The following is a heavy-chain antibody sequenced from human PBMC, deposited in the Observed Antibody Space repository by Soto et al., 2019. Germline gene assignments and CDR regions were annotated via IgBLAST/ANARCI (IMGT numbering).Heavy chain of an antibody. J-gene: IGHJ4*02. CDR2: ISYDGSNK. CDR1: GFTFSSYG. CDR3: AKGYDILTGYYFGY. Sequence: PGGSLRLSCAASGFTFSSYGMHWVRQAPGKGLEWVAVISYDGSNKYYADSVKGRFTISRDNSKNTLYLQMNSLRAEDTAVYYCAKGYDILTGYYFGYWGQGTLVTVSS. V-gene: IGHV3-30*18. D-gene: IGHD3-9*01.